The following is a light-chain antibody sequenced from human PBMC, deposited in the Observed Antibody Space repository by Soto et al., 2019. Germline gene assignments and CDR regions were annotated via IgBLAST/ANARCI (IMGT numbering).Light chain of an antibody. CDR1: QSISTY. CDR3: QQSYSTPET. J-gene: IGKJ1*01. V-gene: IGKV1-39*01. Sequence: DIQMTQSPSSLSASVGDRVTITCRASQSISTYLNWYLQKPGTAPKLLIYGALSLQGGVPSRFSGSGSGTDFTLTISSLQPEDFATYYCQQSYSTPETFGQGTKVEIK. CDR2: GAL.